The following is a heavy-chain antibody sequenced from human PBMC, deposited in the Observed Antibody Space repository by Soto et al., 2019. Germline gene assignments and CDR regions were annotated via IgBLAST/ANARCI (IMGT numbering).Heavy chain of an antibody. Sequence: GSLRLSCSASGFTFSEYSMHWVRQAPGKGLQYVSTISSDGDITYYADSVKGRFTISRDNSKNTLYLQMNSLRPEDTAVYYCVKVSTFYDILTGYYSTNFFDPWGQGTLVTVSS. CDR1: GFTFSEYS. CDR2: ISSDGDIT. J-gene: IGHJ5*02. V-gene: IGHV3-64D*06. D-gene: IGHD3-9*01. CDR3: VKVSTFYDILTGYYSTNFFDP.